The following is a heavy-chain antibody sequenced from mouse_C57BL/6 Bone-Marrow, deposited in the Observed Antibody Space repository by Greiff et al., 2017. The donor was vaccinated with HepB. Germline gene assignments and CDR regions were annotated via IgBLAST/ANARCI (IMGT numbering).Heavy chain of an antibody. V-gene: IGHV2-5*01. CDR2: IWRGGST. Sequence: QVQLKQSGPGLVQPSQSLSITCTVSGFSLTSYGVHWVRQSPGKGLEWLGVIWRGGSTDYNAAFMSRLSITKDNSKSQVFFKMNSLQADDTAIYYCAKRITTVVATDYYAMDYWGQGTSVTVSS. CDR1: GFSLTSYG. CDR3: AKRITTVVATDYYAMDY. J-gene: IGHJ4*01. D-gene: IGHD1-1*01.